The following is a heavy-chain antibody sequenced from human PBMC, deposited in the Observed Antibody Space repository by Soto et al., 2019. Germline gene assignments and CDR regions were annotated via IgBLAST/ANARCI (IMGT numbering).Heavy chain of an antibody. CDR1: VFSFTTYA. CDR3: VKEGMAGSGSSYNKCYYED. J-gene: IGHJ4*02. D-gene: IGHD3-10*01. CDR2: ISGSGRST. Sequence: VGSLRLSCAASVFSFTTYAMSWVRHSPGKGLEWVSAISGSGRSTYYAESVKGRFTISRDNSKNTLYLHMSSLRAEDRAVYYCVKEGMAGSGSSYNKCYYEDWGQGTRVTVSS. V-gene: IGHV3-23*01.